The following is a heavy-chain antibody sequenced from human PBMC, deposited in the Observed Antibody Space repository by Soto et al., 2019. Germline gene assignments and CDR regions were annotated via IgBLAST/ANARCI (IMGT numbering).Heavy chain of an antibody. CDR3: AKNWGGGWYMSAFDI. V-gene: IGHV3-23*01. J-gene: IGHJ3*02. CDR2: ISGSGGST. CDR1: GFTFSSYA. Sequence: EVQLLESGGGLVQPGGSLRLSCAASGFTFSSYAMSWVRQAPGKGLEWVSAISGSGGSTYYADSVKGRFTISRDNSKNPLYLQRNGRRAEDTAVYYGAKNWGGGWYMSAFDIGGQGTMVPVSS. D-gene: IGHD6-19*01.